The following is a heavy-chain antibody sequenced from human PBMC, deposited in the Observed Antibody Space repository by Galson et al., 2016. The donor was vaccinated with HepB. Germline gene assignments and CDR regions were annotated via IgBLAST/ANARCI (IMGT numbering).Heavy chain of an antibody. CDR2: IYYSGST. Sequence: VRQPPGKGLEWIGSIYYSGSTYYNPSLKSRVTISVDTSKNQFSLKLSSVTAADTAVYYCARVRYYFDYWGQGTLVTVSS. J-gene: IGHJ4*02. V-gene: IGHV4-39*01. CDR3: ARVRYYFDY.